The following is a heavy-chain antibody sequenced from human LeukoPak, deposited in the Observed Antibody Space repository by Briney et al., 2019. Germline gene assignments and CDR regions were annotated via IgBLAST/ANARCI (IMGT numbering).Heavy chain of an antibody. D-gene: IGHD1-1*01. CDR3: ASATTGRDAFDI. CDR1: GGTFSSYA. J-gene: IGHJ3*02. CDR2: IIPIFGTA. V-gene: IGHV1-69*13. Sequence: SVKVSCKASGGTFSSYAISWVRQAPGQGLEWMGGIIPIFGTANYAQKFQGRVTITADESTSTAYMELSSPRSEDTAVYYCASATTGRDAFDIWGQGTMVTVSS.